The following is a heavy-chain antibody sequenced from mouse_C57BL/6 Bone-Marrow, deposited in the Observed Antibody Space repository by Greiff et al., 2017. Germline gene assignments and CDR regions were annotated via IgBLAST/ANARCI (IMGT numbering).Heavy chain of an antibody. CDR2: IDPETGGT. J-gene: IGHJ2*01. CDR3: TRSGYYYGSSRSWGNY. Sequence: QVQLKESGAELVRPGASVTLSCKASGYTFTDYEMHWVKQTPVHGLEWIGAIDPETGGTAYNQKFKGKAILTADKSSSTAYMELRSLTSEDSAVYYCTRSGYYYGSSRSWGNYWGQGTTLTVSS. CDR1: GYTFTDYE. D-gene: IGHD1-1*01. V-gene: IGHV1-15*01.